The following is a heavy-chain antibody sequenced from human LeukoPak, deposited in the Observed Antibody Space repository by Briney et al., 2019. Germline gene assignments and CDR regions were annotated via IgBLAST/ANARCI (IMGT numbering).Heavy chain of an antibody. V-gene: IGHV4-39*01. CDR3: ARHWTGYYYYGMDV. Sequence: PSETPSLTCTVFGDSIISSSHYWGWIRQPPGKGLEWIGSTYYSGSTHFNPSLQSRVTMSVDASKNQFSLKLSSVTAADTAGYYCARHWTGYYYYGMDVWGQGTTVTVSS. CDR1: GDSIISSSHY. D-gene: IGHD3/OR15-3a*01. CDR2: TYYSGST. J-gene: IGHJ6*02.